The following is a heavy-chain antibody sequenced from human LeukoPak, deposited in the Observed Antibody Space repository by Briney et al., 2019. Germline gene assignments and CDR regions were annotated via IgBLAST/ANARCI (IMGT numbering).Heavy chain of an antibody. CDR2: IYYSGTT. CDR3: ARQDGPYDSSAGH. J-gene: IGHJ4*02. V-gene: IGHV4-59*01. CDR1: AGSISSYY. D-gene: IGHD3-22*01. Sequence: TASETLSLTCTVSAGSISSYYWSWIRQPPGKGLEWIGYIYYSGTTNHNPSLKSRVTISVDTSKNQFSLKLTSVTAADTAVYYCARQDGPYDSSAGHWGQGTLVTVSS.